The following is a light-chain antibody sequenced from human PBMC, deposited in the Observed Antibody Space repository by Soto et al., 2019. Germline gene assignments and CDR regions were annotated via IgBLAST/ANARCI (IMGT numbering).Light chain of an antibody. CDR1: SSDVGGYNY. Sequence: QSALTQPASVSGSPGQSITISCTGTSSDVGGYNYVSWYQQHPGKAPKLMIYEVSNRPSGVSNRFSGSKSGNTASLTISGLQAEDEADYHRSSYASRSTRVFGGGTQLTVL. CDR3: SSYASRSTRV. V-gene: IGLV2-14*01. J-gene: IGLJ3*02. CDR2: EVS.